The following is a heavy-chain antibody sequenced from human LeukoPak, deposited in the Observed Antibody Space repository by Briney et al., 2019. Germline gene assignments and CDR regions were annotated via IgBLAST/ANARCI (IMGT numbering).Heavy chain of an antibody. V-gene: IGHV1-69*04. J-gene: IGHJ4*02. D-gene: IGHD1-14*01. Sequence: GSSVKVFCKASGGTFSSYAISWVRQAPGQVLEWMGRIIPILGIANYAQKFQGRVPITADKSTSTAYMELSSLRSEDTAVYDCGRDRNLQFDYWGQGTLVTASS. CDR3: GRDRNLQFDY. CDR1: GGTFSSYA. CDR2: IIPILGIA.